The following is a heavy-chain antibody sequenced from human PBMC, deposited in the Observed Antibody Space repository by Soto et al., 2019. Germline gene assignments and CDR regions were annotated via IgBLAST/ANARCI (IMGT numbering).Heavy chain of an antibody. CDR3: ATRIGNIGWYWLDT. J-gene: IGHJ5*02. D-gene: IGHD6-19*01. CDR1: GFTFSSSA. CDR2: IVLGNGNT. Sequence: QMHLVQSGPEVKRPGTSLKVSCKASGFTFSSSAVQWVRQARGQGLEWIGWIVLGNGNTNYAQKFQERVTITRDMSTSTAYMEVRSLTFEDPAVYYCATRIGNIGWYWLDTWGQGTLVTVSS. V-gene: IGHV1-58*01.